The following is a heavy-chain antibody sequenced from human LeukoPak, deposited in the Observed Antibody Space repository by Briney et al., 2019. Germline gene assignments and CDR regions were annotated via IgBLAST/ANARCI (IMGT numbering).Heavy chain of an antibody. CDR1: GFTFSNYA. J-gene: IGHJ4*02. CDR2: ISSSSSTI. Sequence: GGSLRLSCAASGFTFSNYAIHWVRQAPGRGLEWVSYISSSSSTINYADSVKGRFTISRDNAKNSLYLQMNSLRAEDTAVYYCASWVAYYYDSSGYGGGYYWGQGTLVTVSS. V-gene: IGHV3-48*01. D-gene: IGHD3-22*01. CDR3: ASWVAYYYDSSGYGGGYY.